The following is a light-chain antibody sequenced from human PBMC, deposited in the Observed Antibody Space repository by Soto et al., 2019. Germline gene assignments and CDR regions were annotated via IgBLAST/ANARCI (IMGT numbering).Light chain of an antibody. CDR1: SGHSSYI. CDR2: LEGSGSY. V-gene: IGLV4-60*03. J-gene: IGLJ2*01. Sequence: QLVLTQSSSASASLGSSVKLTCTLSSGHSSYIIAWHQQQPGKAPRSLMKLEGSGSYTKGSGVPDRFSGSSSGADRYLTISNLQSEDEADYYCETWDGNTRVFGGGTKVTVL. CDR3: ETWDGNTRV.